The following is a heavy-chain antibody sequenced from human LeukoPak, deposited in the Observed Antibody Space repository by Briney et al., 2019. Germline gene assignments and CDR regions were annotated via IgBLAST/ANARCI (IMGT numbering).Heavy chain of an antibody. J-gene: IGHJ4*02. V-gene: IGHV5-51*01. CDR2: IYPSDSDT. CDR1: GYSFTTYW. D-gene: IGHD2-21*02. Sequence: GESLKISCKASGYSFTTYWIAWVRQMPGKGLEWMGIIYPSDSDTRYSPSFQGQVTISADKSISTAYLQWSSLKASDTAMYYCARMVTTTHYFDFWGQGTLVTVSS. CDR3: ARMVTTTHYFDF.